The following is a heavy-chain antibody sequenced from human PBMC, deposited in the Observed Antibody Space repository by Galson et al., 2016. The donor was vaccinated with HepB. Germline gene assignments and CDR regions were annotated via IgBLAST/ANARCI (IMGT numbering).Heavy chain of an antibody. Sequence: SETLSLTCAVYGASISDSNWWTWVRQVPGKGLEWIGEIYHTGTSNNNPFLSSRFTLSVDKSRNLISLNVTSVTAADTAVYYCARAAIIPGARMVFDPWGQGILATVSS. D-gene: IGHD2-2*01. J-gene: IGHJ5*02. V-gene: IGHV4-4*02. CDR1: GASISDSNW. CDR2: IYHTGTS. CDR3: ARAAIIPGARMVFDP.